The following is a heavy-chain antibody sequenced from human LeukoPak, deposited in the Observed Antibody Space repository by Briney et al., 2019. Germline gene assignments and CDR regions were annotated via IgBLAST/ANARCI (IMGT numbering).Heavy chain of an antibody. CDR2: IYYSGST. V-gene: IGHV4-39*07. D-gene: IGHD6-13*01. CDR3: ATSIAAAGAWYFDL. J-gene: IGHJ2*01. Sequence: SETLSLTCTVSGGSISSSSYYWGWIRQPPGKGLEWIGSIYYSGSTYYNPSLKSRVTISVDTSKNQFSLKLSSVTAADTAVYYCATSIAAAGAWYFDLWGRGTLVTVSS. CDR1: GGSISSSSYY.